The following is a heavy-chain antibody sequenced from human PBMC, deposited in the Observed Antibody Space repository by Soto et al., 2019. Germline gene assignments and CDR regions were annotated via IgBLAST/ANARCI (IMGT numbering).Heavy chain of an antibody. D-gene: IGHD6-13*01. V-gene: IGHV3-23*01. Sequence: GGSLRLSCAASGFTFNSYAMSWVRQAPGKGPEWVSTISGSGTSTYYADSVKGRFTISRDNSRNTLYLQMNSLRAEDTAVYYRAKKAGGSWTFDYWGQGALVTVSS. J-gene: IGHJ4*02. CDR3: AKKAGGSWTFDY. CDR2: ISGSGTST. CDR1: GFTFNSYA.